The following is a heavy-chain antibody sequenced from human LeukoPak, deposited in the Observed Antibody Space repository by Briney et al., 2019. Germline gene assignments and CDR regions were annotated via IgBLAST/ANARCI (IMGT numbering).Heavy chain of an antibody. Sequence: GGSLRLSCAASGFTFSSYWMSWVRQAPGKGLEWVANIKQDGSEKYYVDSVKGRFTISRDNAKNSLYLQMYSLRAEDTAVYYCASAAHSGYFYYYYGMDVWGKGTTVTVSS. CDR3: ASAAHSGYFYYYYGMDV. D-gene: IGHD5-12*01. V-gene: IGHV3-7*03. CDR2: IKQDGSEK. J-gene: IGHJ6*04. CDR1: GFTFSSYW.